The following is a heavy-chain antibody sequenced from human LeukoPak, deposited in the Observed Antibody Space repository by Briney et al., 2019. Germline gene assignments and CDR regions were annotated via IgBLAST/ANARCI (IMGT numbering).Heavy chain of an antibody. J-gene: IGHJ4*02. CDR1: GGSLSSYY. CDR3: AREGETYSYYFDY. CDR2: IYYSGST. Sequence: SETLSLTRTVSGGSLSSYYWSWIRQPPGKGLEWIGYIYYSGSTNYNPSLKSRVTMSVDTSKNQFSLKLSSVTAADTAVYYCAREGETYSYYFDYWGQGTLVTVSS. D-gene: IGHD1-26*01. V-gene: IGHV4-59*01.